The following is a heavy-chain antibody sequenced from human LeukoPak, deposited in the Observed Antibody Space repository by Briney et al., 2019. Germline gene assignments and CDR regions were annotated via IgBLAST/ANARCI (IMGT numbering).Heavy chain of an antibody. D-gene: IGHD5-18*01. V-gene: IGHV1-18*01. CDR3: ARNEGRGYSYGYDYYYMDV. Sequence: ASVKVSCKASGYTFTSYGISWVRQAPGQGLEWMGWISAYNGNTNYAQKLQGRVTMTTDTSTSTAYMGLRSLRSDDTAVYYCARNEGRGYSYGYDYYYMDVWGKGTTVTVSS. CDR1: GYTFTSYG. CDR2: ISAYNGNT. J-gene: IGHJ6*03.